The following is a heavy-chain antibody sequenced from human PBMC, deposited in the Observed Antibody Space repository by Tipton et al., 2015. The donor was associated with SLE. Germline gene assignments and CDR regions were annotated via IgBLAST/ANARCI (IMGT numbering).Heavy chain of an antibody. CDR2: IYYSGST. CDR1: GGSISSGSYY. D-gene: IGHD6-19*01. CDR3: ARDQSSSGWPDAFDI. Sequence: TLSLTCTVSGGSISSGSYYWSWIRQPAGKGLEWIGYIYYSGSTNYNPSLKSRVTISVDTSKNQFSLKLSSVTAADTAVYYCARDQSSSGWPDAFDIWGQGTMVTVSS. V-gene: IGHV4-61*10. J-gene: IGHJ3*02.